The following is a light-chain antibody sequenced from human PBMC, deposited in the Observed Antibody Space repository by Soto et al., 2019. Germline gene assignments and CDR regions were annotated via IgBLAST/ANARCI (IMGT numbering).Light chain of an antibody. CDR3: AAWDDGLNGWV. V-gene: IGLV1-44*01. Sequence: QSVLTQPPSASGTPGQRVSISCSGSSSNIGSNAVNWYQQFPGTAPKLLIYNNDQRPSGVPDRFSGSKSGTSASLAISGLQSDDEADYFCAAWDDGLNGWVFGGGTKLTVL. CDR2: NND. J-gene: IGLJ3*02. CDR1: SSNIGSNA.